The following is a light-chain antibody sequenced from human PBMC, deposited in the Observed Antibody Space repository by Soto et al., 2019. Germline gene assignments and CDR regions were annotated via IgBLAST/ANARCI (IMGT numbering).Light chain of an antibody. V-gene: IGKV3-20*01. CDR1: QSVSSN. CDR2: GAS. J-gene: IGKJ1*01. CDR3: QQYGSPPRT. Sequence: EIVMTQSPATLSVSPGERATLSCRASQSVSSNLAWYQQKPGQAPRLLIYGASTRATGIPERFSGSGSGTDFTLTISRLEPEDFAVYYCQQYGSPPRTLGQGTKVDIK.